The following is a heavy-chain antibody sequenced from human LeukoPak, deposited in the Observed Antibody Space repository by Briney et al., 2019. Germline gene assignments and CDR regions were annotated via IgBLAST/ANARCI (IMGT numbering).Heavy chain of an antibody. J-gene: IGHJ5*02. D-gene: IGHD6-19*01. CDR2: IIPILGMA. Sequence: SVKVSCKASGGTFSSYAISWVRQAPGQGLEWMGRIIPILGMANHAQNFQGRVTITADKSTSTAYMELSSLSSEDTPVYCCARDAHIAVAGISSANWFAPWGQGTLVTVSA. V-gene: IGHV1-69*04. CDR3: ARDAHIAVAGISSANWFAP. CDR1: GGTFSSYA.